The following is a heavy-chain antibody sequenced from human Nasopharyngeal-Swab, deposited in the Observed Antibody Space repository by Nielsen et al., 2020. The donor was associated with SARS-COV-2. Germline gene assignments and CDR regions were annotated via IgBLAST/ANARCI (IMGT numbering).Heavy chain of an antibody. D-gene: IGHD3-3*01. J-gene: IGHJ6*03. CDR3: ARQDRFYYYLDV. CDR1: GFTFGSFG. CDR2: ISPGSGYI. Sequence: GEALKISCAGSGFTFGSFGMTWVRQAPGKGLEWVSYISPGSGYIYYAESLKGRFTISRDNGKNSVYLQMNSLRADDTAVYFCARQDRFYYYLDVWGKGTTVTVSS. V-gene: IGHV3-21*01.